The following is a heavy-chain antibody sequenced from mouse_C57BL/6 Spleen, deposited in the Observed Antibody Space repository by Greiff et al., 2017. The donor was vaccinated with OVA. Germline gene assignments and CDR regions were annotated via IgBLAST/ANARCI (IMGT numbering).Heavy chain of an antibody. CDR1: GYTFTRYW. J-gene: IGHJ3*01. CDR3: ARPPFRYRGAF. D-gene: IGHD2-14*01. Sequence: QVQLKQPGAELVKPGASVKLSCKASGYTFTRYWMQWVNQRPGQGLEWVGEIDPSDSYTKYNQKLKGKATLTVDTSSSTAYMQLSRLTSEDSAVYYCARPPFRYRGAFWGQGTLVTVSA. V-gene: IGHV1-50*01. CDR2: IDPSDSYT.